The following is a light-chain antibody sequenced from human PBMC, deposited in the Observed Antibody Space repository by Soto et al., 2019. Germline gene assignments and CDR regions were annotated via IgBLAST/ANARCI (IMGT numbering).Light chain of an antibody. CDR1: QSVTSKY. J-gene: IGKJ5*01. CDR2: GAV. Sequence: EIVLTQSPGTLSLSPGERATLSCRAIQSVTSKYLAWYQQKPGQAPRLLIFGAVIRDIGIPDRFSGSGSGTDFTLTISRLESEDFAVYYCHQRSNWPPDTFGQGTRLEIK. V-gene: IGKV3D-20*02. CDR3: HQRSNWPPDT.